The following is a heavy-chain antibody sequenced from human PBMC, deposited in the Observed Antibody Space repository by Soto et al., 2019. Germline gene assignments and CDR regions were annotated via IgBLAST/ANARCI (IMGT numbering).Heavy chain of an antibody. Sequence: KESGPTLVKPTQTLTLTCTFSGFSLSTSGVGVGWIRQPPGKALECLALIYWDGDKRYSPSLQSRLSITKDTSKNQVVLTMTNMDPVDTATYYCAHIPSYYQYDWFDPWGQGTLVTVSS. CDR1: GFSLSTSGVG. D-gene: IGHD3-10*01. CDR3: AHIPSYYQYDWFDP. CDR2: IYWDGDK. J-gene: IGHJ5*02. V-gene: IGHV2-5*02.